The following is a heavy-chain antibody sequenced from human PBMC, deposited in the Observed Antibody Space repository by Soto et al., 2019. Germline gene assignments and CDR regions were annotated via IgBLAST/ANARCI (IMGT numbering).Heavy chain of an antibody. CDR3: ARANRLVIVVVPAGRDLFDP. CDR2: ISYDGSNK. Sequence: QVQLVESGGGVVQTGRSLRLSCAASGFTFSSYAMHWVRQAPGKGLAWVAVISYDGSNKYYADSVKGRFTISRDNSKNTLYLQMNSLRAEDTAVYYCARANRLVIVVVPAGRDLFDPWGQGTLVTVSS. CDR1: GFTFSSYA. J-gene: IGHJ5*02. D-gene: IGHD2-2*01. V-gene: IGHV3-30-3*01.